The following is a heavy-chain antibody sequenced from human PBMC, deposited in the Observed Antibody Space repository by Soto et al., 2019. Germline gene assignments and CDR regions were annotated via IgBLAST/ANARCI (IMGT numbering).Heavy chain of an antibody. CDR3: AEGITMVRGVIDAFDI. J-gene: IGHJ3*02. V-gene: IGHV5-51*01. Sequence: GESLKISCKGSGYSFTSYWIGWVRQMPGKGLEWMGIIYPGDSDTRYSPAFQGQVTISADKSISTAYLQWSSLKASDTAMYYCAEGITMVRGVIDAFDIWGQGTMVTVSS. CDR2: IYPGDSDT. CDR1: GYSFTSYW. D-gene: IGHD3-10*01.